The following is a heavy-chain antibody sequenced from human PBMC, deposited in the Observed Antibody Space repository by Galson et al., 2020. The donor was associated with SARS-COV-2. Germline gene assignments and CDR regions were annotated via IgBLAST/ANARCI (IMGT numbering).Heavy chain of an antibody. Sequence: GGSLRRSCAASGFPLSSSWMNWVRQAPGKGLEWVANINRDGSEKHYVDSVRGRFTISRDNARNSLYLQMNSLRDEDTAIYYCAREWIIDLWGQGTLVTVAS. D-gene: IGHD5-12*01. CDR1: GFPLSSSW. CDR2: INRDGSEK. J-gene: IGHJ5*02. V-gene: IGHV3-7*01. CDR3: AREWIIDL.